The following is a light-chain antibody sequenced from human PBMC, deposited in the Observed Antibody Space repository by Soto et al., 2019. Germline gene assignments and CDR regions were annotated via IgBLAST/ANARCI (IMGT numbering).Light chain of an antibody. CDR3: AAWDDILNGYV. V-gene: IGLV1-44*01. CDR2: NNN. CDR1: STNIGRNS. Sequence: QAVVTQPPSASGTPGQRVIISCSGSSTNIGRNSVSWYQQFPGAAPKLLIYNNNQRPSGVPARLSGSKSGTSASLAISGLQSGDEVDYYCAAWDDILNGYVFGTGTKLTVL. J-gene: IGLJ1*01.